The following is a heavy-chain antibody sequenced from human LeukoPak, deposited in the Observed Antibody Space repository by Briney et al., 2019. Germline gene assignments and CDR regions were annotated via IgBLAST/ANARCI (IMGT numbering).Heavy chain of an antibody. V-gene: IGHV3-30*02. J-gene: IGHJ4*02. Sequence: PGGSLRLSCEASGFTFSSYDMHWVRQAPGKGLEWVAFIRYDGSYTYYADSVKGRFIISRDNAKNSLYLQMDSLRAEDTAVYYCAREGGSFYYFDYWGQGTLVTVSS. D-gene: IGHD6-13*01. CDR3: AREGGSFYYFDY. CDR2: IRYDGSYT. CDR1: GFTFSSYD.